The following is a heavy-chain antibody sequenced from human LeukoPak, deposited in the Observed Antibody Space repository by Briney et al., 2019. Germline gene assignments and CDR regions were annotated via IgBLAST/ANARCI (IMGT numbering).Heavy chain of an antibody. CDR2: IYYSGSP. J-gene: IGHJ4*02. D-gene: IGHD6-13*01. CDR3: ARLWSWYVDY. CDR1: GGSISSTTYF. Sequence: PSETLSLTCTVSGGSISSTTYFWGWIRQPPGKGLEWIGSIYYSGSPYYNPSLKSRVTISVDTSKNQLSLRLSSVTAADTAVYYCARLWSWYVDYWGQGTLVTVSS. V-gene: IGHV4-39*01.